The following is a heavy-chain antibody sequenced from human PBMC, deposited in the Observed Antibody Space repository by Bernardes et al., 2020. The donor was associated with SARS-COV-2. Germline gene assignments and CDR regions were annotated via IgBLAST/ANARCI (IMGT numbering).Heavy chain of an antibody. CDR2: IYTSGIT. CDR1: GGSISDYH. J-gene: IGHJ4*02. CDR3: AATFSYYYDTSGYFDN. Sequence: SETLSLTCTVSGGSISDYHWSWIRQPAGKGLEWIGRIYTSGITNYNPSLKSRVTMSVDTSKNQFSLILNSVTAADTAVYFCAATFSYYYDTSGYFDNWGQGSLVTVSS. D-gene: IGHD3-22*01. V-gene: IGHV4-4*07.